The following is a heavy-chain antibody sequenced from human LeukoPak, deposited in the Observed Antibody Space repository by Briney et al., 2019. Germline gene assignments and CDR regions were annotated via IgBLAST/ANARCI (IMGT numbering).Heavy chain of an antibody. Sequence: ASVKVSCKSSGYTFTSYGISWVRQAPGQGREWMGWISAYNANTNCAQRLQGRVTMTTDTSSSTAYMELRRLRSDDTAVYYCARDQWELLLWGYFDYWGQGTLVTVSS. CDR1: GYTFTSYG. V-gene: IGHV1-18*01. CDR3: ARDQWELLLWGYFDY. J-gene: IGHJ4*02. D-gene: IGHD1-26*01. CDR2: ISAYNANT.